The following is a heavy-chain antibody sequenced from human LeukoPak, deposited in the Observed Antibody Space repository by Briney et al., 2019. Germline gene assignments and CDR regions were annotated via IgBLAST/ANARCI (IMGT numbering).Heavy chain of an antibody. V-gene: IGHV4-34*01. CDR2: INHSGST. D-gene: IGHD2-15*01. CDR3: ARGRCSGGSCHARAYYFDY. Sequence: PSETLSLTCAVYGGSFSGYYWSWIRQPPGKGLEWIGEINHSGSTNYNPSLKSRVTISVDTSKNQFSLKLSSVTAADTAVYYCARGRCSGGSCHARAYYFDYWGQGTLVTVSS. J-gene: IGHJ4*02. CDR1: GGSFSGYY.